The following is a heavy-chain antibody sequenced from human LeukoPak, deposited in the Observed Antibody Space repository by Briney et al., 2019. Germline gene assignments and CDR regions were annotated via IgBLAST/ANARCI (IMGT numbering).Heavy chain of an antibody. CDR3: AKDLGELPFYYYYGMDV. D-gene: IGHD1-26*01. CDR1: GFTFSSYG. V-gene: IGHV3-30*18. J-gene: IGHJ6*02. Sequence: GGSLRLSCAASGFTFSSYGMHWVRQAPGKGLEWVAVISYDGSNKYYADSVKGRFTISRDNSKNTLYLQMNSLRAEDTAVYYCAKDLGELPFYYYYGMDVWGQGTTVTVSS. CDR2: ISYDGSNK.